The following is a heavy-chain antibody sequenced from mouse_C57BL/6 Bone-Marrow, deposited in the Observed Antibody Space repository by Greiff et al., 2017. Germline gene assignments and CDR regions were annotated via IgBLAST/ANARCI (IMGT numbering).Heavy chain of an antibody. J-gene: IGHJ1*03. D-gene: IGHD1-1*01. CDR2: IYPGSGNT. CDR1: GYTFTDYY. Sequence: VQLQQSGAELVRPGASVKLSCKASGYTFTDYYINWVKQRPGQGLEWIARIYPGSGNTYYNEKFKGKATLTAEKSSSTAYMQLSSLTSEDSAVYFCASSDYGTLHWYFDVWGTGTTVTVSS. V-gene: IGHV1-76*01. CDR3: ASSDYGTLHWYFDV.